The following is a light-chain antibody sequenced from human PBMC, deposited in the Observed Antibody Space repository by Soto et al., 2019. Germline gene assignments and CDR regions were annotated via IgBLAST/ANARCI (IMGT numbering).Light chain of an antibody. Sequence: QSVLTQPASVSGSPGQSITISCTGTSSDVGGYNFVSWYQQHPGKAPKLMIYDVSTRPSGVSNRFSGSKSGTTASLTISGLQAEDEADYYCCSYTSSTSDVFGTGTQLTVL. CDR2: DVS. V-gene: IGLV2-14*01. CDR1: SSDVGGYNF. CDR3: CSYTSSTSDV. J-gene: IGLJ1*01.